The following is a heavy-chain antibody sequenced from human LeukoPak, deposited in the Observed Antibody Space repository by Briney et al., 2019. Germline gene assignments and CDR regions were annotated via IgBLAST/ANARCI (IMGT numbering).Heavy chain of an antibody. CDR3: ARGSGSGSYSPGGIDY. V-gene: IGHV4-39*07. CDR2: IYYSEST. D-gene: IGHD3-10*01. J-gene: IGHJ4*02. Sequence: PSETLSLTCTVSGGSMSSCSYYWGWIRQPPGRGLEWIGSIYYSESTYQNPSLKSRVTISVDTSKNQFSLKLSSVTAADTAVYYCARGSGSGSYSPGGIDYWGQGTLVTVSS. CDR1: GGSMSSCSYY.